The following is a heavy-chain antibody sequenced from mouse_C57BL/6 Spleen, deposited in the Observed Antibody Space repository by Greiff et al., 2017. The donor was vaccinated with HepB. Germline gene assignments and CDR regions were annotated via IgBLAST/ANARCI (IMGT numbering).Heavy chain of an antibody. J-gene: IGHJ4*01. D-gene: IGHD1-1*01. V-gene: IGHV1-85*01. CDR3: ARKKSYCYGSSSYYAMDY. CDR1: GYTFTSYD. CDR2: IYPRDGST. Sequence: QVQLKESGPELVKPGASVKLSCKASGYTFTSYDINWVKQRPGQGLEWIGWIYPRDGSTKYNEKFKGKATVTVDTSSSTAYMELHSLTSEDSAVYFCARKKSYCYGSSSYYAMDYWGQGTSVTVSS.